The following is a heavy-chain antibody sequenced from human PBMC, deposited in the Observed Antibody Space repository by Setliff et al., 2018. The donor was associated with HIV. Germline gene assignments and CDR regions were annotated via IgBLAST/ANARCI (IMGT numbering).Heavy chain of an antibody. J-gene: IGHJ3*02. CDR1: GGTFSNYA. CDR2: LIPIVDIT. Sequence: SVKVSCKASGGTFSNYAFSWVRQAPGQGLEWMGGLIPIVDITKSTQKSRDRVTFTADESTKTAQMELSGLTFEDTAVYYCAKGPNFEDAFDIWGQGTVVT. CDR3: AKGPNFEDAFDI. V-gene: IGHV1-69*10. D-gene: IGHD2-8*01.